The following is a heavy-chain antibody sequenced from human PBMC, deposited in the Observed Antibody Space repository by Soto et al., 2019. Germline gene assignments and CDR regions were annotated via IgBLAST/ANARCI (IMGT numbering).Heavy chain of an antibody. Sequence: SLRLSCAASGLTFSSYSMNWVRQAPGKGLEWVSSISSGSSYIYYADSVKGRFTISRDNAKNSLYLQMNSLRAEDTAVYYCARDRIYYDSSGAFDIWGQGTMVTVSS. D-gene: IGHD3-22*01. V-gene: IGHV3-21*01. CDR3: ARDRIYYDSSGAFDI. J-gene: IGHJ3*02. CDR2: ISSGSSYI. CDR1: GLTFSSYS.